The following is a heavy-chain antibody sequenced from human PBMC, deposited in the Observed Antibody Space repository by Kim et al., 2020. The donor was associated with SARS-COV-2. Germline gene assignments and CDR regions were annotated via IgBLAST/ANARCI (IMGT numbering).Heavy chain of an antibody. J-gene: IGHJ4*02. CDR1: GGSISSSSYY. D-gene: IGHD3-9*01. CDR2: IYYSGST. Sequence: SETLSLTCTVSGGSISSSSYYWGWIRQPPGKGLEWIGSIYYSGSTYYNPSLKSRVTISVDTSKNQFSLKLSSVTAADTAVYYCARLYFIPTYYDILTGTAEDYWGQGTLVTVSS. CDR3: ARLYFIPTYYDILTGTAEDY. V-gene: IGHV4-39*01.